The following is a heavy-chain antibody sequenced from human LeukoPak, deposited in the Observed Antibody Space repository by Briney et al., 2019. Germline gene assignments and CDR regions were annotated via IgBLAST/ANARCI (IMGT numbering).Heavy chain of an antibody. CDR3: ATFLSGSYGSYFGY. V-gene: IGHV1-69*13. CDR1: GGTFSSYA. Sequence: ASVTVSCKASGGTFSSYAISWVRQAPGQGLEWMGGIIPIFGTANYAQQFQGRVTITADESTSTAYMELSSLRSEDTAVYYCATFLSGSYGSYFGYWGQGTLVTVSS. D-gene: IGHD1-26*01. J-gene: IGHJ4*02. CDR2: IIPIFGTA.